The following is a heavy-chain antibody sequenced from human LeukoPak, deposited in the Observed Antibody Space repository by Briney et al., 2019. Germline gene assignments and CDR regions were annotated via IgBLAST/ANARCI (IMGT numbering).Heavy chain of an antibody. V-gene: IGHV1-2*02. D-gene: IGHD3-22*01. Sequence: ASVKVSCKASGHTFTGYYMHWVRQAPGRGLEWMGWINPNSGGTNYAQKFQGRVTMTRDTFISTAYMELSRLRSDDTAVYYCARDRGRRITMIFDYWGQGTLVTVSS. CDR1: GHTFTGYY. CDR3: ARDRGRRITMIFDY. J-gene: IGHJ4*02. CDR2: INPNSGGT.